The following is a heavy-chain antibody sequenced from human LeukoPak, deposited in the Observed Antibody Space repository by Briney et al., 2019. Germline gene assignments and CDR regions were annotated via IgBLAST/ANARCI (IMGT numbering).Heavy chain of an antibody. CDR2: IYSSGTT. Sequence: KTSETLSLTCTVSDGSISNYYWSWVRQPPGKGLEWIGYIYSSGTTKYNPSLKSRVTISVDTSRNQFSLKLSSVTAADTAVYYCARVGRGYALDYWGQGTLVTVSS. CDR1: DGSISNYY. V-gene: IGHV4-59*08. D-gene: IGHD3-22*01. J-gene: IGHJ4*02. CDR3: ARVGRGYALDY.